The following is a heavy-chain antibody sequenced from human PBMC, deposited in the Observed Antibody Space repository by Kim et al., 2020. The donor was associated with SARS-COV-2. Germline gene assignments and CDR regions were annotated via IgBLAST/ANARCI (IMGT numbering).Heavy chain of an antibody. CDR1: GFTFSSYA. Sequence: GGSLRLSCAASGFTFSSYAMSWVRQAPGKGLEWVSAISGSGGSTYYADSVKGRFTISRDNSKNTLYLQMNSLRAEDTAVYYCAKSQLDYDFWSGSTNFVSAKYNWCVPWGQGTLCTVSS. CDR3: AKSQLDYDFWSGSTNFVSAKYNWCVP. CDR2: ISGSGGST. D-gene: IGHD3-3*01. J-gene: IGHJ5*02. V-gene: IGHV3-23*01.